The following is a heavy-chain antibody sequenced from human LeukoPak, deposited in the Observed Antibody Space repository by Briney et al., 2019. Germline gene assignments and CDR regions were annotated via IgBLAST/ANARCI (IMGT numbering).Heavy chain of an antibody. V-gene: IGHV3-7*01. J-gene: IGHJ4*02. CDR1: GLTFRNYW. CDR3: ATSFPYCSVDSCAL. Sequence: GGSLRLSCAASGLTFRNYWMSWVRQAPGKGLEWVANIKPDGGVQNYVDSVKGRFTITRDNAANSLFLQTNSLRDEDTAVYYCATSFPYCSVDSCALGGQGTLVTVSS. D-gene: IGHD2-15*01. CDR2: IKPDGGVQ.